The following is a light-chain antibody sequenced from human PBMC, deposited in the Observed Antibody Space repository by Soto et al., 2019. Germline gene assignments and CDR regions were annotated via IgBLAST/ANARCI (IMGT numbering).Light chain of an antibody. CDR2: EVS. Sequence: QSALTQPASVSGSPGQSITISCTGTSSDVGVYNLVSWYQHHPGKAPKLMIYEVSKRPSGVSNRFSGSKSGSTASLTISGLQAEDEAHYYCCSFASISTYVFGTGTKVTVL. V-gene: IGLV2-23*02. CDR1: SSDVGVYNL. CDR3: CSFASISTYV. J-gene: IGLJ1*01.